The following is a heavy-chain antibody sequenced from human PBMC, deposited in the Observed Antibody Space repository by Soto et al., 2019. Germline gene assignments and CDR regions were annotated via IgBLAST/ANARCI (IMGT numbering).Heavy chain of an antibody. D-gene: IGHD2-15*01. Sequence: ASVKVSCKGSGYAFTSDGSSWVRQTPGQGLECMGWISAYNGNTNYAQKLQGRVTMTTDTSTSTAYMELRSLRSDDTAVYYCARSLVTRYCSGGSCYSQKTFDYWGQGTLVTVSS. CDR3: ARSLVTRYCSGGSCYSQKTFDY. CDR1: GYAFTSDG. J-gene: IGHJ4*02. CDR2: ISAYNGNT. V-gene: IGHV1-18*01.